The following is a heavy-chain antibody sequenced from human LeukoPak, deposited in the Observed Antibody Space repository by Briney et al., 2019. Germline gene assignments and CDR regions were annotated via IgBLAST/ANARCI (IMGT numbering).Heavy chain of an antibody. J-gene: IGHJ4*02. Sequence: ASVKVSCKVSGYTLTELSMHWVRQAPGKGLEWMGGFDPEDDEIIYAQKFQGRVTMTEDTSTDTVYMELSSLRSEDTAVYYCVIHLVYYGSGSSAYWGQGTQVTVS. CDR1: GYTLTELS. CDR2: FDPEDDEI. V-gene: IGHV1-24*01. CDR3: VIHLVYYGSGSSAY. D-gene: IGHD3-10*01.